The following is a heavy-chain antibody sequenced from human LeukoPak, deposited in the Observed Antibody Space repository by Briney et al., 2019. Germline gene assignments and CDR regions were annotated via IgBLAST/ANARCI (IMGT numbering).Heavy chain of an antibody. CDR1: GFTFSTYW. CDR3: ARENYRLLYSFDY. D-gene: IGHD2-2*01. V-gene: IGHV3-7*01. CDR2: IKQDGSVK. Sequence: PGGSLRLSCVVSGFTFSTYWMSWVRQAPGEGLECVATIKQDGSVKNYGDSVQGRFTISRDNAKNSLYLQMNSLRAEDTAVYYCARENYRLLYSFDYWGQGALVTVSS. J-gene: IGHJ4*02.